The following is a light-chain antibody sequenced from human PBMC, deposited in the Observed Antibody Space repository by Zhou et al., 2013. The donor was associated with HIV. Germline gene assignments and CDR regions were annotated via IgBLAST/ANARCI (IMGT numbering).Light chain of an antibody. CDR2: GAS. CDR3: QQYGSSPFA. Sequence: EIVMTQSPGTLSVSPGERATLSCRASQSVSSNLAWYQQKPGQAPRLLIYGASTRATGIPARFSGSGSGTEFTLTISRLEPEDFAVYYCQQYGSSPFAFGPGTKVDIK. CDR1: QSVSSN. V-gene: IGKV3-15*01. J-gene: IGKJ3*01.